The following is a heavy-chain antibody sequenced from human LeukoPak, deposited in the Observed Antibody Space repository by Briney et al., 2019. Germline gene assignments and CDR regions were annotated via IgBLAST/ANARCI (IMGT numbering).Heavy chain of an antibody. CDR1: GYTFTSYD. J-gene: IGHJ6*02. D-gene: IGHD3-10*01. CDR3: ARGLKSITMVRGVIPDYYYYYGMDV. CDR2: MNPNSGNT. Sequence: ASVKVSCKASGYTFTSYDINWVRQATGQGLEWMGWMNPNSGNTGYAQKFQGRVTMTRTTSISTAYMELSSLRSEDTAVYYCARGLKSITMVRGVIPDYYYYYGMDVWGQGTTVTVSS. V-gene: IGHV1-8*01.